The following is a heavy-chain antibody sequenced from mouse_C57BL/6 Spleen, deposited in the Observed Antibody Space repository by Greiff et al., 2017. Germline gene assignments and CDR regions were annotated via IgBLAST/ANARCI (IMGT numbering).Heavy chain of an antibody. CDR3: AREGSSGDAMDY. CDR1: GYTFTSYW. Sequence: QVQLQQSGAELVKPGASVKLSCKASGYTFTSYWMHWVKQRPGQGLEWIGMIHPNSGSTNYNEKFKSKATLTVDKSSSTAYMQLSSLTSEDSAVYYCAREGSSGDAMDYWGQGTSVTVSS. J-gene: IGHJ4*01. D-gene: IGHD1-1*01. CDR2: IHPNSGST. V-gene: IGHV1-64*01.